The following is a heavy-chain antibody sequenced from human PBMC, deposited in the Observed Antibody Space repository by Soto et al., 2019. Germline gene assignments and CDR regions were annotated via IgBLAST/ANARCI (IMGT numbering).Heavy chain of an antibody. V-gene: IGHV1-69*01. J-gene: IGHJ4*02. CDR2: IVPIVGEP. D-gene: IGHD2-2*01. CDR1: GGTFKNNA. CDR3: VSGTCVAVRTSLDS. Sequence: QVQLVKSGAEVKRPESSVKVSCKASGGTFKNNAFSWVRLAPGQGLEWMGAIVPIVGEPSYSQRFRDRVTITADESTSTVDMEQDRLRSEDAAVYYCVSGTCVAVRTSLDSWGQGTLVTVSS.